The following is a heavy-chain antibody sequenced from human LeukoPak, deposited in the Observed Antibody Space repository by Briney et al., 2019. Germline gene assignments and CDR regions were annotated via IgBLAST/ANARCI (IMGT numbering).Heavy chain of an antibody. D-gene: IGHD3-10*01. CDR3: AKDLSKGLLYRRGMYYFDY. CDR2: IRYDGSNK. V-gene: IGHV3-30*02. CDR1: GFTFDDYD. Sequence: GGSLRLSCAASGFTFDDYDMHWVRQAPGKGLEWVAFIRYDGSNKYYADSGKGGFTISRENSKNTLYLQMNSLRAEDTAVYYCAKDLSKGLLYRRGMYYFDYWGQGTLVTVSS. J-gene: IGHJ4*02.